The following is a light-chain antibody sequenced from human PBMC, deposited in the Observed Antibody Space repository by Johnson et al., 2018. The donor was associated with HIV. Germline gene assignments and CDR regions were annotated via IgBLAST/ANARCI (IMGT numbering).Light chain of an antibody. J-gene: IGLJ1*01. V-gene: IGLV1-51*02. Sequence: QSVLTQPPSVSAAPGQKVTISCSGSSSNIGNNYVSWYQQLPGTAPKLLIYENNKRPSGIPDRFSGSKSGTSATLGITGLHPGAEADYYCGTWDSSLSPGGEVFGTGTKVTVL. CDR3: GTWDSSLSPGGEV. CDR1: SSNIGNNY. CDR2: ENN.